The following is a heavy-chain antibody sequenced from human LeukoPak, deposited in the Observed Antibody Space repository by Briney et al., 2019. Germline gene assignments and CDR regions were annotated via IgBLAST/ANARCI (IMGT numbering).Heavy chain of an antibody. V-gene: IGHV4-59*08. D-gene: IGHD6-6*01. CDR1: GGSISSLY. CDR2: IYYTGST. J-gene: IGHJ4*02. Sequence: SETLSLTCSVSGGSISSLYWSWIRQPPREVLEWIGYIYYTGSTNYNPSLKSRVTMFVDMSKNQFSLRLSSVTAADTAVYYCARHRAYSSSSPFDYWGQGTLVTVSS. CDR3: ARHRAYSSSSPFDY.